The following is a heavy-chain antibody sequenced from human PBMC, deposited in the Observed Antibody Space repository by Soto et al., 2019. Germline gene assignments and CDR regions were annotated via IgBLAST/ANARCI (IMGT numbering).Heavy chain of an antibody. V-gene: IGHV1-8*01. Sequence: QVQLVQSGAEVKKPGASVKVSCKASGYTFTSYDINWVRQATGQGLEWMGWMNPNSGNTGYAQKFQGRVTMTRNTSISTAYMELSSLRSEDTDVYYCARGDVLRFLEWLSSYYYGMDVWGQGTTVTVSS. CDR1: GYTFTSYD. CDR3: ARGDVLRFLEWLSSYYYGMDV. J-gene: IGHJ6*02. CDR2: MNPNSGNT. D-gene: IGHD3-3*01.